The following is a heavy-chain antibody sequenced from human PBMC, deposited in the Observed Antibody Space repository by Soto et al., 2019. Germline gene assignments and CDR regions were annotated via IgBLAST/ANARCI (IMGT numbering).Heavy chain of an antibody. Sequence: SVKVSCKSSGYTFTGYYLHWVRQAPGQGLEWMGWVNPNSGGTNFAQNFEGRVSMTRDTSINTASIELNRLTSDDTAMYYCARGGNYPPYFDYWGPGTLVTV. CDR2: VNPNSGGT. CDR1: GYTFTGYY. V-gene: IGHV1-2*02. D-gene: IGHD3-16*01. CDR3: ARGGNYPPYFDY. J-gene: IGHJ4*02.